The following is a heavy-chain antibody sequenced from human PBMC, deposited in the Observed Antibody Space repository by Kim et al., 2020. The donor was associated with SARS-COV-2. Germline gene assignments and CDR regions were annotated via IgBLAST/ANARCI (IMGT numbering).Heavy chain of an antibody. V-gene: IGHV3-33*01. D-gene: IGHD6-19*01. CDR1: GFTFSSYG. Sequence: GRSLRLSCAASGFTFSSYGMHWVRQAPGKGLEWVAVIWYDGSNKYYADSVKGRFTISRDNSKNTLYLQMNSLRAEDTAVYYCAREDGSGWADYWGQGTLVTVSS. J-gene: IGHJ4*02. CDR3: AREDGSGWADY. CDR2: IWYDGSNK.